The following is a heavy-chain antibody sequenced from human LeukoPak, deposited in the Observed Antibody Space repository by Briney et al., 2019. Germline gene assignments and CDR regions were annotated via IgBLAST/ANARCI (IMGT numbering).Heavy chain of an antibody. V-gene: IGHV3-23*01. Sequence: GGSLRLSCAASGFTFSSYAMTWVRQAPGKGLEWVSIIGDSGAATYHADAVKGRFTISRDNSKNTVYLQMNSLRAEDTAVYYCAKMDGSGSYLDYWGQGSLVTVSS. CDR3: AKMDGSGSYLDY. J-gene: IGHJ4*02. D-gene: IGHD3-10*01. CDR1: GFTFSSYA. CDR2: IGDSGAAT.